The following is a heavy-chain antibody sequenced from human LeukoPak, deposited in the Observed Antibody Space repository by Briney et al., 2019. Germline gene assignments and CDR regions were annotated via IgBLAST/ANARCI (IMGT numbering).Heavy chain of an antibody. CDR2: IYSGGST. Sequence: GGSLRLSCAASGFTVSSNYMSWVRQAPGKGLEWVSIIYSGGSTYYSDSVKGRFTISRHNSKNTLYLQMNSLKSEDTAVYYCASEVGGSASDIWCQGAMVTVAS. CDR3: ASEVGGSASDI. D-gene: IGHD3-16*01. V-gene: IGHV3-53*04. CDR1: GFTVSSNY. J-gene: IGHJ3*02.